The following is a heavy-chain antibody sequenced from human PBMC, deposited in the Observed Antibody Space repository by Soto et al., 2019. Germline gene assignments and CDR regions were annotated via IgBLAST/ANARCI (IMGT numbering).Heavy chain of an antibody. J-gene: IGHJ3*01. CDR3: ARRRAFDL. V-gene: IGHV4-34*01. CDR2: INHSGST. Sequence: QVQLQQWGAGLLKPSETLSLTCAVYGGSFSGYYWSWIRQPPGKGLEWIGEINHSGSTNYNPTLKSRVTISVDTSKHQFSLKLSSVTAADTAVYYCARRRAFDLWGQGTMVTVSS. CDR1: GGSFSGYY.